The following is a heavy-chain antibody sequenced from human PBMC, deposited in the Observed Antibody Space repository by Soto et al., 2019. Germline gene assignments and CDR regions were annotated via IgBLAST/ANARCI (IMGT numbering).Heavy chain of an antibody. D-gene: IGHD6-19*01. J-gene: IGHJ4*02. Sequence: GGSLRLSCAASGFTFSNYVMTWVRQAPGKGLEWVSSISESGGNTYYADSVKGRFTISRDNSKTTVWLQMNSLRVEDTAVYYCTKDPKWRVRAYWGQGTLVTVSS. CDR2: ISESGGNT. CDR3: TKDPKWRVRAY. V-gene: IGHV3-23*01. CDR1: GFTFSNYV.